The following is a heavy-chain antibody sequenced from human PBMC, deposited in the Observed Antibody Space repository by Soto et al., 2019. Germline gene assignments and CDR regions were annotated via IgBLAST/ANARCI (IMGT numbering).Heavy chain of an antibody. Sequence: GASVKVSCKASGYTFTGYYMHWVRQAPGQGLEWMGWINPNSGGTNYAQKFQGRVTMTRDTSISTAYMELSRLRSGDTAVYYCARDSGLVTAAQTPPRHWGQGTLVTVSS. CDR1: GYTFTGYY. CDR3: ARDSGLVTAAQTPPRH. V-gene: IGHV1-2*02. D-gene: IGHD2-21*02. J-gene: IGHJ1*01. CDR2: INPNSGGT.